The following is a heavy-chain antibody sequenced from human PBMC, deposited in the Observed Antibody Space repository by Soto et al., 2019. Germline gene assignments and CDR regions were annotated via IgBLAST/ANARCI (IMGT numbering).Heavy chain of an antibody. CDR3: AREEPQGGIAARNYYYYGMDV. CDR1: GGAFSSYA. V-gene: IGHV1-69*13. D-gene: IGHD6-6*01. CDR2: IIPIFGTA. Sequence: GASVKVSCKASGGAFSSYAISWVRQAPGQGLEWMGGIIPIFGTANYAQKFQGRVTITADESTSTAYMELSSLRSEDTAVYYCAREEPQGGIAARNYYYYGMDVWGQGTTVTVSS. J-gene: IGHJ6*02.